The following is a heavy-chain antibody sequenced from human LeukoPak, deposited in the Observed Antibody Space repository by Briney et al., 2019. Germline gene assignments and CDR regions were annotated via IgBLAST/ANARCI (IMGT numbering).Heavy chain of an antibody. CDR3: AREPDCSSTSCYGRFFDY. V-gene: IGHV4-30-2*01. CDR1: GGSISSGGYY. CDR2: IYHSGST. J-gene: IGHJ4*02. D-gene: IGHD2-2*01. Sequence: SETLSLTCTVSGGSISSGGYYWSWIRQPSGKGLEWIGYIYHSGSTYYNPSLKSRVTISVDRSKNQFSLQLGSVTAADTAVYYCAREPDCSSTSCYGRFFDYWGQGTLVTVSS.